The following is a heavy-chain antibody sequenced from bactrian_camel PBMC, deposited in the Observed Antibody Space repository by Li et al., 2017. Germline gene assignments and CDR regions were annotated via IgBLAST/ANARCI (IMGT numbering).Heavy chain of an antibody. V-gene: IGHV3S40*01. Sequence: VQLVESGGGLVQPGGSLRLSCAASGLTFSSRVMSWVRQAPGKGLEWVSSVSSSGVTTYYSDSVKGRFTISRDNAKNTLYLQMNSLKTEDTAVYYCAATDGWVPSSLGQGTQVTVS. CDR2: VSSSGVTT. J-gene: IGHJ4*01. CDR1: GLTFSSRV. D-gene: IGHD5*01.